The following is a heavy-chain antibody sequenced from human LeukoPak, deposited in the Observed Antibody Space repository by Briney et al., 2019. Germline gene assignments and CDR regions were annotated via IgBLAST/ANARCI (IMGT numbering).Heavy chain of an antibody. V-gene: IGHV4-39*01. J-gene: IGHJ4*02. CDR1: GGSISSSSYY. CDR2: INHSGST. D-gene: IGHD3-16*02. CDR3: ARQGYVWGSYRYFGY. Sequence: SETLSLTCTVSGGSISSSSYYWSWIRQPPGKGLEWIGEINHSGSTNYNPSLKSRVTISVDTSKNQFSLKLSSVTAADTAVYYCARQGYVWGSYRYFGYWGQGTLVTVSS.